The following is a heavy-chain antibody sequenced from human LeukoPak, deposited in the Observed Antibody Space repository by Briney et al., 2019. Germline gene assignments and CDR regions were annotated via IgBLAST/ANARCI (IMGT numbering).Heavy chain of an antibody. CDR2: INAGNGNT. CDR1: GYTFNTYA. D-gene: IGHD2-2*01. J-gene: IGHJ4*02. Sequence: GASVKASCKASGYTFNTYAIHWVRQAPGQRLEWMGWINAGNGNTKYSQKFQGRFSITRDASASTVYMELSSLTSEDTALYYCARGGTFCSTSSCFPYYFDYWGQGTVVTVPS. CDR3: ARGGTFCSTSSCFPYYFDY. V-gene: IGHV1-3*01.